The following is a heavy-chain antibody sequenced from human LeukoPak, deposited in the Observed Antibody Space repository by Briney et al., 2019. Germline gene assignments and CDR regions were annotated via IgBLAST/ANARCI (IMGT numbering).Heavy chain of an antibody. CDR3: AREDLVVRYFDWLLEGAMEYYFDY. Sequence: GGSLRLSCAASGFTFSSYGMHWVRQAPGKGLEWVAVISYDGSNKYYADSGKGRFTISRDNSKNTLYLQMNSLRAEDTAVYYCAREDLVVRYFDWLLEGAMEYYFDYWGQGTLVTVSS. D-gene: IGHD3-9*01. CDR2: ISYDGSNK. V-gene: IGHV3-30*03. CDR1: GFTFSSYG. J-gene: IGHJ4*02.